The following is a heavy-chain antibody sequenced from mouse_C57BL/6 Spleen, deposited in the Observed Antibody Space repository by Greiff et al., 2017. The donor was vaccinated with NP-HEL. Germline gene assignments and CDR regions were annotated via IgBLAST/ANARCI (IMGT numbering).Heavy chain of an antibody. Sequence: VQLQQSGAELARPGASVKMSCKASGYTFTSYTMHWVKQRPGQGLEWIGYINPSSGYTKYNQKFKDKATLTADKSSSTAYMQLSSLTSEDSAVYYCARVEDYDGTWFAYWGQGTLVTVSA. CDR2: INPSSGYT. CDR1: GYTFTSYT. D-gene: IGHD2-4*01. CDR3: ARVEDYDGTWFAY. V-gene: IGHV1-4*01. J-gene: IGHJ3*01.